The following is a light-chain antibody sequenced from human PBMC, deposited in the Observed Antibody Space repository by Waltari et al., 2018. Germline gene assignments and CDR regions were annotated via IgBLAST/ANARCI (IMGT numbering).Light chain of an antibody. CDR1: SSNIGSNT. J-gene: IGLJ3*02. Sequence: QSVLTQPPSASGTPGQRVTISCSGSSSNIGSNTVARYEQFPGMAPRLLIYSNNERPSGVPDRFSGSKSGSSASLTISGLHFEDEADYYCATWDDSLNGRVFGGGTKLTVL. CDR2: SNN. CDR3: ATWDDSLNGRV. V-gene: IGLV1-44*01.